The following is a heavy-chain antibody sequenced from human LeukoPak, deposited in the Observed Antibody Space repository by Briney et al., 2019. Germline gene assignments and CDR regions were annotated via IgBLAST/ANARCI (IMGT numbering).Heavy chain of an antibody. CDR2: ISYDGTNK. J-gene: IGHJ3*02. CDR3: ARDSVWQLDLSPDDAFDI. D-gene: IGHD1-7*01. CDR1: GFTFSRYS. Sequence: PGGSLRLSCTASGFTFSRYSMHWVRQAPGKGLEWVAVISYDGTNKYHADSVKGRFSISRDNPKNTQYLQMKGLRAEDTAVYYCARDSVWQLDLSPDDAFDIWGQGTMVTVSS. V-gene: IGHV3-30*04.